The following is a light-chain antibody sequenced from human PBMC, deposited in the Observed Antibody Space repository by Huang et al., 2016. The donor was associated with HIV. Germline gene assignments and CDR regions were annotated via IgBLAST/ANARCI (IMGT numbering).Light chain of an antibody. V-gene: IGKV3D-20*01. CDR2: EAS. J-gene: IGKJ4*01. Sequence: EIVLTQSPATLSLSPGERATLSCGASQSLSSSYLAWYQQKPGLAPRLLIYEASNRATGIPDRFSGSGSGTDFTLTISRLEPEDFAVYYCQQYGSSPLTFGGGTKVELK. CDR3: QQYGSSPLT. CDR1: QSLSSSY.